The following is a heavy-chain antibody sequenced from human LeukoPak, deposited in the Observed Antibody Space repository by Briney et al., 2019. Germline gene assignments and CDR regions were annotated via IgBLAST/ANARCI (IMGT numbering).Heavy chain of an antibody. V-gene: IGHV4-4*07. CDR2: IYTSGRN. J-gene: IGHJ6*03. Sequence: SETLSLTCTVSGGSISSYYRSWIRQPAGKGLEWVGRIYTSGRNNYNPSLKSRVTMSVDTSKNQFSLKLSSVTAADTAVYYCARAAAGNLGHYYYYMDVWGKGTTVTVSS. D-gene: IGHD6-13*01. CDR3: ARAAAGNLGHYYYYMDV. CDR1: GGSISSYY.